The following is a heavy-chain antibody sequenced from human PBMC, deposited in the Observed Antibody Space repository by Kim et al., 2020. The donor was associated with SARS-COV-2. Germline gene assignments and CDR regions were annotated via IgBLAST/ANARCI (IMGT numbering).Heavy chain of an antibody. Sequence: ASVKVSCRATGYSFSNNAVHWVRRAPGQRPEWMGWLNGGNDDRRYSQKFQGRFTMTKDRSTSTMYMELSSLTSEDTAVYYCARGGWLPRASENYYHGMDV. CDR2: LNGGNDDR. V-gene: IGHV1-3*01. J-gene: IGHJ6*01. D-gene: IGHD3-10*01. CDR1: GYSFSNNA. CDR3: ARGGWLPRASENYYHGMDV.